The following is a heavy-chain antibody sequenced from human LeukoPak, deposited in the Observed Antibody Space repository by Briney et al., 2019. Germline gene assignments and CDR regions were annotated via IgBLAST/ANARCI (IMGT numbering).Heavy chain of an antibody. CDR2: INPSGGST. J-gene: IGHJ4*02. V-gene: IGHV1-46*01. CDR1: GFTFTSHD. D-gene: IGHD2-2*01. CDR3: ARGEQYQLLPDY. Sequence: ASVKVSCKASGFTFTSHDYNWVRQAPGQGLEWMGIINPSGGSTSYAQKFQGRVTMTRDTSTSTVYMELSSLRSEDTAVYYCARGEQYQLLPDYWGQGTLVTVSS.